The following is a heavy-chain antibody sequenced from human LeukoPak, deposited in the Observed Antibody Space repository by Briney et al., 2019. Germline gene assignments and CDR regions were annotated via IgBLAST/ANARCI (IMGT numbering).Heavy chain of an antibody. CDR2: IYYSGST. V-gene: IGHV4-59*12. D-gene: IGHD1-26*01. CDR3: ARDHVSGSYPTGIDY. J-gene: IGHJ4*02. CDR1: GGSISSYY. Sequence: SETLSLTCTVSGGSISSYYWSWIRQPPGKGLEWSGNIYYSGSTNYNPSLKSRVTISVDTSKNQFSLKLSSVTAADTAVYYCARDHVSGSYPTGIDYWGQGTLVTVSS.